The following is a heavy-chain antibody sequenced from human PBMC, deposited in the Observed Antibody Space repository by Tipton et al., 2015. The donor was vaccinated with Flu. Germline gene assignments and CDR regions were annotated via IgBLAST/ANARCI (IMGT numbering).Heavy chain of an antibody. Sequence: LRLSCTVSGGSISSSSYYWGWIRQPPGKGLEWIGSIYYSGSTYYNPSLKSRVTISVDTSKNQFSLKLSSVTAADTAVYYCAREYSSSWSDRRTYHYMDVWGKGTTVTVSS. J-gene: IGHJ6*03. CDR3: AREYSSSWSDRRTYHYMDV. CDR1: GGSISSSSYY. CDR2: IYYSGST. V-gene: IGHV4-39*07. D-gene: IGHD6-6*01.